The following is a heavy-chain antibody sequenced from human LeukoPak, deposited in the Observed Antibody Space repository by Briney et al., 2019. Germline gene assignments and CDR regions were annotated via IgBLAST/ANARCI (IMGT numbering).Heavy chain of an antibody. CDR2: ISTRDNTI. Sequence: PGGSLRLSCTASGFTFSDYYMSWIRQTPGKGLEWLSYISTRDNTIQYADSVKGRFTISRDNANNSVFLQMNNLRAEDLAIYYCARGARWAYYFDYWGQGSLVTVSS. CDR1: GFTFSDYY. J-gene: IGHJ4*02. D-gene: IGHD4-23*01. CDR3: ARGARWAYYFDY. V-gene: IGHV3-11*01.